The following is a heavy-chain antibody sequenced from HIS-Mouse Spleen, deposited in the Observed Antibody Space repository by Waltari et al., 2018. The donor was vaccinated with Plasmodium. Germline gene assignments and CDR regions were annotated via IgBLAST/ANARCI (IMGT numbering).Heavy chain of an antibody. CDR3: ARLRYSYGYFDY. D-gene: IGHD5-18*01. J-gene: IGHJ4*02. CDR2: IYYSGST. Sequence: QVQLQESGPGLVKPSETLSLTCTVSGGSISSYYWSWIRQPPGKGLEWFGYIYYSGSTNYNPPLKSRVTISVDTSKNQFSLKLSSVTAADTAVYYCARLRYSYGYFDYWGQGTLVTVSS. V-gene: IGHV4-59*08. CDR1: GGSISSYY.